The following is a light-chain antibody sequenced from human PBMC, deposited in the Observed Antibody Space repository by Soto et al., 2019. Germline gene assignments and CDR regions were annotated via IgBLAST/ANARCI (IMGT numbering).Light chain of an antibody. CDR2: AAS. Sequence: DIQMTQSPFSLSASVGDRVTITCRASQGIGMYLAWYQQKPGKAPKLLIYAASTLQSGVPSRFRGSVSGTDFTLTISSLQPEDFATYFCQQANSLPYTFGQGTKVDIK. CDR3: QQANSLPYT. J-gene: IGKJ2*01. V-gene: IGKV1-12*01. CDR1: QGIGMY.